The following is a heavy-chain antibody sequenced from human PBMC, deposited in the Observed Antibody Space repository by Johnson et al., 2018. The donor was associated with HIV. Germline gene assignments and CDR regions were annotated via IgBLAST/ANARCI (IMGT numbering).Heavy chain of an antibody. CDR3: AGLRAARPRSFDI. CDR1: GFTFDDYA. J-gene: IGHJ3*02. V-gene: IGHV3-9*01. Sequence: VQLVESGGGVVQPGRSLRLSCAASGFTFDDYAMHWVRQAPGKGLEWVSGISWNSGSIGYADSVKGRFTISRDNAKNSLYLQMNSLRAEDTAVYYCAGLRAARPRSFDIWGHGTMVTVSS. CDR2: ISWNSGSI. D-gene: IGHD6-6*01.